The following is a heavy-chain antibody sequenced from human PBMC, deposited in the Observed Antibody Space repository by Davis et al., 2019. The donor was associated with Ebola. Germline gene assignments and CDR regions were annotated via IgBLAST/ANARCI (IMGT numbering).Heavy chain of an antibody. Sequence: MPSETLSLTCAVYGGSFSGYYWSWIRQPPGKGLEWIGEINHSGSTNYNPSLKSRVTISVDTSKNQFSLKLSSVTAADTAVYYCARHSMVQGVIGYYYGMDVWGQGTTVTVSS. J-gene: IGHJ6*02. CDR1: GGSFSGYY. V-gene: IGHV4-34*01. D-gene: IGHD3-10*01. CDR2: INHSGST. CDR3: ARHSMVQGVIGYYYGMDV.